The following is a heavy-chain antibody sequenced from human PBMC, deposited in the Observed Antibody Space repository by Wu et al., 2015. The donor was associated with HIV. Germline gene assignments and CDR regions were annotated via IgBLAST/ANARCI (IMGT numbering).Heavy chain of an antibody. J-gene: IGHJ4*02. CDR3: AKTLVSSTSFFFDY. V-gene: IGHV1-18*01. Sequence: QLEQPGVEVQKPGAALKVSCKASGYAFSRHGISWVRQAPGQGLEWVGWISAGNGDTTYAQKFQGRVTLTRDVSATTVFLEFGSLHSDDRAVYYCAKTLVSSTSFFFDYWGQGTLVTVSS. CDR1: GYAFSRHG. CDR2: ISAGNGDT. D-gene: IGHD1-1*01.